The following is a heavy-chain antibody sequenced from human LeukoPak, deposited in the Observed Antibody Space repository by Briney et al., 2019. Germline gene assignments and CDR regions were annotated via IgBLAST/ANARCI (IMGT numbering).Heavy chain of an antibody. CDR3: ARVTAVAGSNYNYYYYMDV. CDR1: GYTFTGYY. V-gene: IGHV1-2*02. J-gene: IGHJ6*03. Sequence: ASVKVSCKASGYTFTGYYMHWVRQAPGQGLEWMGWINPNSGGTNYAQKFQGRVTITADESTSTAYMELSSLRSEDTAVYYCARVTAVAGSNYNYYYYMDVWGKGTTVTISS. D-gene: IGHD6-19*01. CDR2: INPNSGGT.